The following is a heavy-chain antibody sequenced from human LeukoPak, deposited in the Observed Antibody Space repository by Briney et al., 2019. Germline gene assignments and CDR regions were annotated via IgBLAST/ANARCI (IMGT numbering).Heavy chain of an antibody. CDR1: GYTFTSYG. CDR3: ARVVPAPVGYYYYYGMDV. D-gene: IGHD2-2*01. J-gene: IGHJ6*02. V-gene: IGHV1-18*01. Sequence: ASVKVSCKASGYTFTSYGISWVRQAPGQGLEWMGWISAYNGNTNYAQKLQGRVTMTTDTSTSTAYMELRSLRSDDTAVYYCARVVPAPVGYYYYYGMDVWGQGTTVTVSS. CDR2: ISAYNGNT.